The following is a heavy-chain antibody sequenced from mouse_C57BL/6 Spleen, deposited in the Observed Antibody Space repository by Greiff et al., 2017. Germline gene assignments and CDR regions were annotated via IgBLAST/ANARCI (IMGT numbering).Heavy chain of an antibody. CDR2: INPNNGGT. V-gene: IGHV1-26*01. D-gene: IGHD1-1*02. CDR3: ARGGSWFAY. J-gene: IGHJ3*01. Sequence: EVQLKQSGPELVKPGASVKISCKASGYTFTDYYMNWVKQSHGKSLEWIGDINPNNGGTSYNQKFKGKATLTVDKSSSTAYMELRSLTSEDSAVYYCARGGSWFAYWGQGTLVTVSA. CDR1: GYTFTDYY.